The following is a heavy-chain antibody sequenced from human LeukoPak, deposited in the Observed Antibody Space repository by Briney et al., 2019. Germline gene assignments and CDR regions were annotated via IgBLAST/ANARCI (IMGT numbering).Heavy chain of an antibody. J-gene: IGHJ6*02. Sequence: PSETLSLTCTVSGGSISSSSYYWGWIRQPPGKGLEWIGSIYYSGSTYYNPSLKSRVTISVDTSKNQFSLKLSSVTAADTAVYYCARDKPSYYYYGMDVWGQGTTVTVSS. CDR3: ARDKPSYYYYGMDV. CDR2: IYYSGST. V-gene: IGHV4-39*07. CDR1: GGSISSSSYY.